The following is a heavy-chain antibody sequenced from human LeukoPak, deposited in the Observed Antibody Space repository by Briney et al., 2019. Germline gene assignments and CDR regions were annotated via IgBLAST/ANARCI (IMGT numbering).Heavy chain of an antibody. D-gene: IGHD6-19*01. Sequence: PVGSLRLSCAASGFTFSSYEMNWVRQAPGKGLEWVSYISSSGSTIYYADSVKGRFTISRDNAKNSLYLQMNSLRAEDTAVYYCAREQWLENDAFDIWGQGTMVTVSS. J-gene: IGHJ3*02. CDR3: AREQWLENDAFDI. CDR2: ISSSGSTI. V-gene: IGHV3-48*03. CDR1: GFTFSSYE.